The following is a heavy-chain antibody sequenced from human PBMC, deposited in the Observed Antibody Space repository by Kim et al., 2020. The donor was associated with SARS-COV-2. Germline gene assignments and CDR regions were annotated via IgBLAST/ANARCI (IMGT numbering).Heavy chain of an antibody. J-gene: IGHJ6*02. CDR3: ARGKGLRGSNGMDV. D-gene: IGHD3-10*01. V-gene: IGHV3-11*05. CDR2: ISSSSSYT. CDR1: GFTFSDYY. Sequence: GGSLRLSCAASGFTFSDYYMSWIRQAPGKGLEWVSYISSSSSYTNYADSVKGRFTISRDNAKNSLYLQMNSLRAEDTAVYYCARGKGLRGSNGMDVWGQGTTVTVSS.